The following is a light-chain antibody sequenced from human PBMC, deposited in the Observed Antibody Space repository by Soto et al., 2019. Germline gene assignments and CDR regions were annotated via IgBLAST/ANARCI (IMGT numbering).Light chain of an antibody. Sequence: EIVLTQSPGTLSLSPGERATLSCRASQSVSSSYLAWYQQKPGPAPRLLIYGASSMATGIPDRFSASGSGTDITITISRREPEDFAVYYCQQLWTFGQGTKVEIK. CDR1: QSVSSSY. CDR3: QQLWT. J-gene: IGKJ1*01. CDR2: GAS. V-gene: IGKV3-20*01.